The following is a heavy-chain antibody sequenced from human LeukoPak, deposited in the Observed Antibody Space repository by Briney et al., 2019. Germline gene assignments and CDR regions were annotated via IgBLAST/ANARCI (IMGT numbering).Heavy chain of an antibody. CDR3: SANYCSGTNCYYY. CDR2: ISSSSSYI. D-gene: IGHD2-15*01. CDR1: GFTFSSYS. J-gene: IGHJ4*02. Sequence: PGGSLRLSCAASGFTFSSYSMNWVRQAPGKGLEWVSSISSSSSYIYYADSVKGRFTISRDNAKNSLYLQMNSLRAEDTAVYYCSANYCSGTNCYYYWGQGTLVTVSS. V-gene: IGHV3-21*01.